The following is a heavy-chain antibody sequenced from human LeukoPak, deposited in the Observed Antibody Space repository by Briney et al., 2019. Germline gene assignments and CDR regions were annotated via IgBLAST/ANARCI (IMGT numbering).Heavy chain of an antibody. Sequence: GGSLRLSCSASEFIFSGHWLIWVRQAPGKGLEWVASIKEDGREAHYVDSVKGRFSISRDNAKNSLYLQMNSLRVEDTAVYYCAREWHDYGGDSGGYWGQGTLVTVSS. CDR3: AREWHDYGGDSGGY. J-gene: IGHJ4*02. CDR1: EFIFSGHW. CDR2: IKEDGREA. D-gene: IGHD4-23*01. V-gene: IGHV3-7*01.